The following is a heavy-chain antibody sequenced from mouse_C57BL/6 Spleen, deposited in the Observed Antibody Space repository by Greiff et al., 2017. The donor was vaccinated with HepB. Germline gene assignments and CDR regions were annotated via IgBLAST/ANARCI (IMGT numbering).Heavy chain of an antibody. V-gene: IGHV3-6*01. Sequence: DVKLVESGPGLVKPSQSLSLTCSVTGYSITSGYYWNWIRQFPGNKLEWMGYISYDGSNNYNPSLKNRISITRDTSKNQFFLKLNSVTTEDTATYYCASLGGYFDYWGQGTTLTVSS. CDR2: ISYDGSN. CDR1: GYSITSGYY. CDR3: ASLGGYFDY. D-gene: IGHD3-3*01. J-gene: IGHJ2*01.